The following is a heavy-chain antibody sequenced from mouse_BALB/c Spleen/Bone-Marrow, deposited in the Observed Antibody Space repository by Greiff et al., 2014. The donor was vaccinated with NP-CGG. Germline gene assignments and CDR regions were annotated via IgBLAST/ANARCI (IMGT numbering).Heavy chain of an antibody. V-gene: IGHV1S29*02. CDR2: IYPHTSDT. D-gene: IGHD1-1*01. J-gene: IGHJ2*01. CDR3: VRAPPITSVVTRDY. Sequence: EVHLVESGPELVKPGASVKISCKASGYPFTDYNMHWVKQSHGKSLEWIGYIYPHTSDTGYNQKFRNRATLTVDISSSTAYMVLRSLTSEDSAVYYCVRAPPITSVVTRDYWGQGTTLTVSS. CDR1: GYPFTDYN.